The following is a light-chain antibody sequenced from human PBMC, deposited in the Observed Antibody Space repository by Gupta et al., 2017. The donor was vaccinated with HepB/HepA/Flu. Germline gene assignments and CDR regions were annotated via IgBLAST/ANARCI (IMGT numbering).Light chain of an antibody. J-gene: IGKJ2*01. CDR2: GAS. CDR1: QSVSSNN. Sequence: EIVLTQSPGTLSLSPGESATLSCRATQSVSSNNLAWYQQKPGQAPRLLIYGASTRATGIPDRFSGSGSETDFTLTITTVEPEDFAVYYCQQYGTSLYTFGQGTRLEIK. CDR3: QQYGTSLYT. V-gene: IGKV3-20*01.